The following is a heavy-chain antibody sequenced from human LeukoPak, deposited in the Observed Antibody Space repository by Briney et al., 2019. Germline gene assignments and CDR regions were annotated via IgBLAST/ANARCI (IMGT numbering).Heavy chain of an antibody. J-gene: IGHJ4*02. D-gene: IGHD2-15*01. CDR3: ARKADCSGGSCYSPAGY. V-gene: IGHV1-69*05. CDR2: IIPIFGTA. CDR1: GGTFSSYA. Sequence: ASVKVSCMASGGTFSSYAISWVRQAPGQGLEWMGGIIPIFGTANYAQKFQGRVTITRDTSASTAYMELSSLRSEDTAVYYCARKADCSGGSCYSPAGYWGQGTLVTVSS.